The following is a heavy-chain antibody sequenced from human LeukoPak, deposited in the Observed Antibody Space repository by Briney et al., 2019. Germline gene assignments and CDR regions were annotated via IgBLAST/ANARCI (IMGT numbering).Heavy chain of an antibody. J-gene: IGHJ4*02. Sequence: SETLSLTCAVYGGSFSGYYWSWIRQPPGKGLEWIGEINHSGSTNYNPSLKSRVTISVDTSKNQFSLKLSSVTAADTAVYYCARHPYIAAAGTYHYWGQGTLVTVSS. V-gene: IGHV4-34*01. CDR3: ARHPYIAAAGTYHY. CDR1: GGSFSGYY. D-gene: IGHD6-13*01. CDR2: INHSGST.